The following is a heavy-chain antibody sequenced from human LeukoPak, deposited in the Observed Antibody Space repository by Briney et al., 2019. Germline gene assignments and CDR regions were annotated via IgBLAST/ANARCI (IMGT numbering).Heavy chain of an antibody. V-gene: IGHV3-23*01. CDR2: ISGSGGST. J-gene: IGHJ5*02. Sequence: PGGSLRLSCAASGFTFSSYAMSWVRQAPGKGLEWVSAISGSGGSTYYADSVKGRFTISRDNSKNTLYLQMNSLRAEGTAVYYCAKEDGYYDILTGYSNWFDPWGQGTLVTVSS. CDR1: GFTFSSYA. CDR3: AKEDGYYDILTGYSNWFDP. D-gene: IGHD3-9*01.